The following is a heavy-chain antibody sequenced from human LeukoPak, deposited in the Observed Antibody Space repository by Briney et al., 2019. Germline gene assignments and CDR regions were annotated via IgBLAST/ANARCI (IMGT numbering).Heavy chain of an antibody. Sequence: GGSLRLSCAASGFTFSSYWMSWVRQAPGKGLEWVANIKQDGSEKYYVDSVKGRFTISKDNAKNSLYLQMNSLRAEDTAVYYCARDSYYDSSGPFWWGQGTLVTVFS. CDR3: ARDSYYDSSGPFW. CDR2: IKQDGSEK. D-gene: IGHD3-22*01. J-gene: IGHJ4*02. CDR1: GFTFSSYW. V-gene: IGHV3-7*01.